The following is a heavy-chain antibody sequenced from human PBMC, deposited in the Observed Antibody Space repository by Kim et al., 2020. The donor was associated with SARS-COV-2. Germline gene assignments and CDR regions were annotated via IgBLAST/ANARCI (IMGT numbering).Heavy chain of an antibody. CDR3: ARLQYYFDY. J-gene: IGHJ4*02. V-gene: IGHV4-59*01. CDR2: T. Sequence: TNCNPHPKGQVTISVDTSKNQFSLKLSSVTAADTAVYYCARLQYYFDYWGQGTLVTVSS.